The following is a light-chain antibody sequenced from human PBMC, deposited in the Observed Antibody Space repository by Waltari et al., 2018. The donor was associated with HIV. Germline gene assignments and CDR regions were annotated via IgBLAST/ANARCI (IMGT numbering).Light chain of an antibody. J-gene: IGLJ1*01. CDR2: ADD. CDR3: QVWDSGSDHYV. CDR1: NVEEKS. Sequence: SYLLTQPPSVSVAPGKTASITCGGDNVEEKSVHWYQQKSGQAPVLVIYADDDRPSGIAERFSGSNSGSTATLTITRVEAGDEADYYCQVWDSGSDHYVFGTGTKVTVL. V-gene: IGLV3-21*01.